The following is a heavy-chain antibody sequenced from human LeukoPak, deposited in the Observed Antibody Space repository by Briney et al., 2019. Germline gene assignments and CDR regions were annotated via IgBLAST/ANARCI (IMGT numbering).Heavy chain of an antibody. D-gene: IGHD4-23*01. Sequence: ASVRVSCKASGYTFASYGINWMRQAPGQGLEWMGWISVCNGNTNYAQNLQGRVTMTTDTSTSTAYMELRSLRSDDTAVYYCARALSGGNARADEYWGQGTLVTVSS. CDR2: ISVCNGNT. V-gene: IGHV1-18*01. J-gene: IGHJ4*02. CDR3: ARALSGGNARADEY. CDR1: GYTFASYG.